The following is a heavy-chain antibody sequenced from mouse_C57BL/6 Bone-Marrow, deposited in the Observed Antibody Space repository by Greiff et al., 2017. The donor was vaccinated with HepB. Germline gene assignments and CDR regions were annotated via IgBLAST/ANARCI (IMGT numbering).Heavy chain of an antibody. CDR1: GFNIKDDY. V-gene: IGHV14-4*01. D-gene: IGHD1-1*01. CDR2: IDPENGDT. J-gene: IGHJ2*01. Sequence: VQLQQSGAELVRPGASVKLSCTASGFNIKDDYMHWVKQRPEQGLEWIGWIDPENGDTEYASKFQGQATITADTSSNTAYLQLSSLTSEDTAVYYCTTGYYGSSPYYFDYWGQGTTLTVSS. CDR3: TTGYYGSSPYYFDY.